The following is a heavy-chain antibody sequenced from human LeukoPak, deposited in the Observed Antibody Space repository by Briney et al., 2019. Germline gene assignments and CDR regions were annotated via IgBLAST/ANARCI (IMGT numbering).Heavy chain of an antibody. CDR1: GYIFTSYW. Sequence: GASLKISCKGSGYIFTSYWIGWVRQMPGKGLEWMGIIYPGDSDTRYSPSFQGQVTISADKPISTAYLQWSSLKASDTAMYYCARLRYCSGGSCLGTWFDPWGQGTLVTVSS. J-gene: IGHJ5*02. CDR3: ARLRYCSGGSCLGTWFDP. D-gene: IGHD2-15*01. CDR2: IYPGDSDT. V-gene: IGHV5-51*01.